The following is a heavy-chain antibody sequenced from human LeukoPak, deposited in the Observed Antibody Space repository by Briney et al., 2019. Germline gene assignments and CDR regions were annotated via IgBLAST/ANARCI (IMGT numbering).Heavy chain of an antibody. CDR3: AGNQRYSSGWSPVRRWFDP. CDR1: GGSISSYY. V-gene: IGHV4-4*07. D-gene: IGHD6-19*01. Sequence: HPSETLSLTCTVSGGSISSYYWSWIRQPAGKGLEWIGRIYTSGSTNYNPSLKSRVTMSVDTSKNQFSLKLSSVTAADTAVDYWAGNQRYSSGWSPVRRWFDPRGQGTLVTVSS. J-gene: IGHJ5*02. CDR2: IYTSGST.